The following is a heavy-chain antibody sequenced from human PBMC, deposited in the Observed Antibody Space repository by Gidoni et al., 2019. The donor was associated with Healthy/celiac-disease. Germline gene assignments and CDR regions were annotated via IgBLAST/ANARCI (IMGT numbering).Heavy chain of an antibody. CDR2: ISSSGSTI. V-gene: IGHV3-48*03. CDR3: ARGHNAYGDYNY. J-gene: IGHJ4*02. Sequence: EVQLVESGGGLVQPGGSLRLSCAASGFPFSSYEMNWVRQAPGKGLEWVSYISSSGSTIYYADSVKGRFTISRDNAKNSLYLQMNSLRAEDTAVYYCARGHNAYGDYNYWGQGTLVTVSS. CDR1: GFPFSSYE. D-gene: IGHD4-17*01.